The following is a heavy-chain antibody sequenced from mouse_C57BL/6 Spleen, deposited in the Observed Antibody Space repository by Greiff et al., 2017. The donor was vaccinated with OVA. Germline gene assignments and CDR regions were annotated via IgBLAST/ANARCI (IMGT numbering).Heavy chain of an antibody. J-gene: IGHJ1*03. Sequence: EVKVVESGGDLVKPGGSLKLSCAASGFTFSSYGMSWVRQTPDKRLEWVATISSGGSYTYYPDSVKGRFTISRDNAKNTLYLQMSSLKSEDTAMYYCARPPDYYGSSYYWYFDVWGTGTTVTVSS. V-gene: IGHV5-6*01. CDR2: ISSGGSYT. CDR1: GFTFSSYG. CDR3: ARPPDYYGSSYYWYFDV. D-gene: IGHD1-1*01.